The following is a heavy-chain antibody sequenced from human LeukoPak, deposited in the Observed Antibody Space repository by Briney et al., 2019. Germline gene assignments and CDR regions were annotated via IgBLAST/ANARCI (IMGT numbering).Heavy chain of an antibody. D-gene: IGHD4-17*01. CDR1: GFTFSASA. V-gene: IGHV3-73*01. J-gene: IGHJ4*02. CDR2: IRGKDNTYAT. CDR3: STPVTALTY. Sequence: GGSLRLSCAASGFTFSASAIHWVRQASGKGLEWVGRIRGKDNTYATDYAGSVKGRFTISRDDSKNTAYLQMNSLKTDDMAVYYCSTPVTALTYWGQGTLVTVSS.